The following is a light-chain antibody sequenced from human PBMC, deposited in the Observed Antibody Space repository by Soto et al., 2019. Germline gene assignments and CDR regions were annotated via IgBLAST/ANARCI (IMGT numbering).Light chain of an antibody. J-gene: IGKJ1*01. V-gene: IGKV3-20*01. CDR1: QSVRSRY. CDR2: GAS. Sequence: EIVLTQSPGTLSLSPGARATLSCRASQSVRSRYLDWYQQIPGRAPRLLIYGASNRATGIPDRVSGSGSGTDFTLTVSRLEPADFAVYFCQQYDTSPGTFGQGTKVEIK. CDR3: QQYDTSPGT.